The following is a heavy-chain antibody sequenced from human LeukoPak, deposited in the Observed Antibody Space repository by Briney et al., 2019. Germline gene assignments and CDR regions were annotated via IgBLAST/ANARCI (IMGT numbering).Heavy chain of an antibody. CDR2: TYPGDSDI. V-gene: IGHV5-51*01. Sequence: GESLKISCKGSGYTLTSYWIGWVRQMPGKGLEWMGITYPGDSDIRYSPSFQGQVTISADKSISTAYLQWSSLKASDTAIYYCARHIGATGPDYWGQGTLVTVSS. CDR3: ARHIGATGPDY. J-gene: IGHJ4*02. D-gene: IGHD6-13*01. CDR1: GYTLTSYW.